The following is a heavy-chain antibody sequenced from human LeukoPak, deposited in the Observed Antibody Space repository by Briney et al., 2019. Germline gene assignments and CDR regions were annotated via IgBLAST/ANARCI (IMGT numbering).Heavy chain of an antibody. V-gene: IGHV3-74*01. CDR1: GFTFSTYW. D-gene: IGHD6-13*01. CDR3: ASASSHRTAAGGDY. Sequence: GGSLRLSCAASGFTFSTYWMHWVRQAPGKGLVWVSRINGEGGSRNYADSVKGRFTISRDNAKNTLYLQRSSLRVEDTAVYYCASASSHRTAAGGDYWGQGTLVTVST. J-gene: IGHJ4*02. CDR2: INGEGGSR.